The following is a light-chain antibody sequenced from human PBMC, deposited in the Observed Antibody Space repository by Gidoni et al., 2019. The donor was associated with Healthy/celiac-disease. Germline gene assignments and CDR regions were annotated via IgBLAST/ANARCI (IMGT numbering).Light chain of an antibody. CDR3: QQYNNWPPWT. CDR2: GAS. V-gene: IGKV3-15*01. Sequence: EIVMTQSPATLSVSPGDRATLSCRASQSVSSNLAWYQQKPGQAPRLLIYGASTRATGIPARLSGSVSGKEFTRTISSLQSEDFAVYYCQQYNNWPPWTFGQGTKVEIK. CDR1: QSVSSN. J-gene: IGKJ1*01.